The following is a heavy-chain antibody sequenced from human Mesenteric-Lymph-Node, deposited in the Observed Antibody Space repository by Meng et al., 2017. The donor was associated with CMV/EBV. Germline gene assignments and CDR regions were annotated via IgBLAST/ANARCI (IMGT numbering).Heavy chain of an antibody. J-gene: IGHJ5*02. CDR2: IAPSSAFT. CDR1: GFDFSTYA. D-gene: IGHD3-16*01. V-gene: IGHV3-23*01. Sequence: GGSLRLSCTLSGFDFSTYALSWVRQAPGKGLECVSGIAPSSAFTYYTDSVKGRFTISRDNSKNTLYLQMNSLRAEDTALYYCTREGGRGWFDPWGQGTLVTVSS. CDR3: TREGGRGWFDP.